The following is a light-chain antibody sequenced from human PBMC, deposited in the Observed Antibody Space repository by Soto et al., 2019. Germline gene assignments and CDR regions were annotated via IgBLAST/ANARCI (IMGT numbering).Light chain of an antibody. Sequence: DIQMTQSPSSLSASAGDRVTITCRASQCIRDYLAWYQQKPGKTPNLLIYAASTLQSGVSSRFSGSGSGTDFNLTISSLQPEDVGTYYYQKYYTAPWTFGQGTKVDI. CDR1: QCIRDY. J-gene: IGKJ1*01. V-gene: IGKV1-27*01. CDR2: AAS. CDR3: QKYYTAPWT.